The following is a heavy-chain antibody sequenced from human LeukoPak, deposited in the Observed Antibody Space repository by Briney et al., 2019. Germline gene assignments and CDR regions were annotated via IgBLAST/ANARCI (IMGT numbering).Heavy chain of an antibody. CDR2: IYTDGRT. J-gene: IGHJ2*01. D-gene: IGHD4-17*01. Sequence: SETLSLTCAVSGVSISAYYWSWIRQPAGKGLEWIGRIYTDGRTSYNPSLKSRVTMSLDTSRNQFSLKLTSVTAADTALYYYVRDPVTTFWYFDLWGPGTLVTVSS. CDR1: GVSISAYY. CDR3: VRDPVTTFWYFDL. V-gene: IGHV4-4*07.